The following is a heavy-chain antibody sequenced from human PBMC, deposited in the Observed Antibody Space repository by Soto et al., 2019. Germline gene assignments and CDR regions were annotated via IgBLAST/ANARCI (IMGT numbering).Heavy chain of an antibody. J-gene: IGHJ6*02. CDR2: IIPIFGTA. Sequence: QVQLVQSGAEVKKPGSSVKVSCKASGGTFSSYAISWVRQAPGQGLEWMGGIIPIFGTANYAQKFQGRVTITADEATSTAYMELSSLRSEDTAVYYCASKVVAATMYYYYGIDVWGQGTTVTVSS. V-gene: IGHV1-69*01. CDR1: GGTFSSYA. CDR3: ASKVVAATMYYYYGIDV. D-gene: IGHD2-15*01.